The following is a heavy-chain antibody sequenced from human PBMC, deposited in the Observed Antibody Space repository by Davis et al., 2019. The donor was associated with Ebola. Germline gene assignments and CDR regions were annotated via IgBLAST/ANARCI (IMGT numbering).Heavy chain of an antibody. CDR2: IYYSGST. J-gene: IGHJ6*02. CDR3: ARVGATEWYYYYGMDV. Sequence: MPSETLSLTCTVSGGSISYYYWSWIRQPPGKGLEWIGYIYYSGSTNYNPSLKSRVTISVDKSKNQFSLKLSSVTAADTAVYYCARVGATEWYYYYGMDVWGQGTTVTVSS. CDR1: GGSISYYY. D-gene: IGHD1-26*01. V-gene: IGHV4-59*01.